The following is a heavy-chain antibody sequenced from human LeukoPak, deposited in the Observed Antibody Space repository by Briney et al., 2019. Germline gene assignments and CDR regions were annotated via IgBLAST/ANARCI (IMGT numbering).Heavy chain of an antibody. CDR3: AKSPDIVASWGAFDI. V-gene: IGHV3-30*02. CDR1: GFTFSSYG. Sequence: PGGSLRLSCAASGFTFSSYGMHWVRQAPGKGLGWVAFIRYDGSNKYYADSVKGRFTISRDNSKNTLYLQMNSLRAEDTAVYYCAKSPDIVASWGAFDIWGQGTMVTVSS. J-gene: IGHJ3*02. D-gene: IGHD5-12*01. CDR2: IRYDGSNK.